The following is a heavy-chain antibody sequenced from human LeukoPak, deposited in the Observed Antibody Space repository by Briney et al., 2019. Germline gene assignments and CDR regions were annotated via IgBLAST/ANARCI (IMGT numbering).Heavy chain of an antibody. CDR2: IYYSGST. J-gene: IGHJ4*02. D-gene: IGHD1-26*01. Sequence: SETLSLTCTVSGGSISSYYWSWTRQPPGKGLEWIGYIYYSGSTNYNPPLKSRVTISVDTSKNQFSLKLSSVTAADTAVYYCAAPYSGSYGYWGQGTLVTVSS. CDR1: GGSISSYY. CDR3: AAPYSGSYGY. V-gene: IGHV4-59*01.